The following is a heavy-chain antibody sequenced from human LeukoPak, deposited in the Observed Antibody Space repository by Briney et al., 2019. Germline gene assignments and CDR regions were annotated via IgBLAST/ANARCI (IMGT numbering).Heavy chain of an antibody. CDR2: INTNTGNP. CDR3: ARSTVLYKRPVTSY. Sequence: ASVKVSCKASGYTFTSYAMNGVGQAPGQGLEWMGWINTNTGNPTYAQGFTGRFVFSLDTSVSTAYLQISSLKAEDTAVYYCARSTVLYKRPVTSYWGQGTLVTVSS. V-gene: IGHV7-4-1*02. CDR1: GYTFTSYA. J-gene: IGHJ4*02. D-gene: IGHD4-17*01.